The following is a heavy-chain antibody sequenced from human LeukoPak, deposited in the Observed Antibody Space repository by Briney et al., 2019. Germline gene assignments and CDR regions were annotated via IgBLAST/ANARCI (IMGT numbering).Heavy chain of an antibody. CDR2: IYYSGST. Sequence: SETLSLTCTVSGASISNYYWSWIRQPPGKGLEWIGCIYYSGSTNFNPSLKSRVTISVDTSKNQFSLSLSSVTAADTAVYYCARDRGPDCSGGSCWDYWGQGTLVTVSS. CDR3: ARDRGPDCSGGSCWDY. J-gene: IGHJ4*02. CDR1: GASISNYY. D-gene: IGHD2-15*01. V-gene: IGHV4-59*01.